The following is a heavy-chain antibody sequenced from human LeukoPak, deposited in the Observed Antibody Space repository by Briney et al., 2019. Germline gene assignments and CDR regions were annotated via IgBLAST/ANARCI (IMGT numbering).Heavy chain of an antibody. J-gene: IGHJ3*02. CDR3: ARDFLASPNAFDI. V-gene: IGHV3-48*01. Sequence: GGSLRLSCAASGFTFSSYSMNWVRQAPGKGLEWVSYISSSSSTIYYADSVKGRSTISRDNAKNSLYLQMNSLRAEDTAVYYCARDFLASPNAFDIWGQGTMVTVSS. CDR2: ISSSSSTI. CDR1: GFTFSSYS. D-gene: IGHD2-2*01.